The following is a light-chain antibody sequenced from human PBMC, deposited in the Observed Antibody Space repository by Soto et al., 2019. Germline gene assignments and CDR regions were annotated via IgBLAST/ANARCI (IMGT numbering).Light chain of an antibody. J-gene: IGKJ4*01. CDR1: QSISSW. CDR3: QQYNTYPLT. V-gene: IGKV1-5*03. CDR2: KAS. Sequence: DIQMTQSPSTLSASVGDRVTITCRASQSISSWLAWYQQKPGKAPKFLIFKASRLESGVPARFSGSVSGTEFTLTISSLQPDDFATYYCQQYNTYPLTFGGGTKVEIK.